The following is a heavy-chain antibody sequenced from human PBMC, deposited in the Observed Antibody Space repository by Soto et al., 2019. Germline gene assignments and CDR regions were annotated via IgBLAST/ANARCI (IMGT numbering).Heavy chain of an antibody. CDR2: ISGSGGST. Sequence: GGSLRLSCAASGFTFSSYAMSWVRQAPGKGLEWVSAISGSGGSTYYADSVKGRFTISRDNSKNTLYLQMNSLRAEATAVYYCLKGAPFIAACGIGCDYWGQGTLVTVSS. CDR3: LKGAPFIAACGIGCDY. CDR1: GFTFSSYA. D-gene: IGHD6-13*01. J-gene: IGHJ4*02. V-gene: IGHV3-23*01.